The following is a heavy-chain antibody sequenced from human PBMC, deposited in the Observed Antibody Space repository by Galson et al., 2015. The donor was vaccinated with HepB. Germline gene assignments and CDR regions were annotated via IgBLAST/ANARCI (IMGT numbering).Heavy chain of an antibody. Sequence: CAISGDSVSSNSAAWNWIRQSPSRGLEWLGRTYYRSKWYNDYAVSVKSRITINPDTSKNQFSLQLNSVTPEDTAVYYCASSPLSGSSSWYDAFDIWGQGTMVTVSS. D-gene: IGHD6-13*01. V-gene: IGHV6-1*01. J-gene: IGHJ3*02. CDR2: TYYRSKWYN. CDR1: GDSVSSNSAA. CDR3: ASSPLSGSSSWYDAFDI.